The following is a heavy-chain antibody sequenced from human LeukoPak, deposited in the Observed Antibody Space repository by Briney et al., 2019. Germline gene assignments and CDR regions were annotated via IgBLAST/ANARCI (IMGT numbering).Heavy chain of an antibody. CDR1: GFIFSSYG. J-gene: IGHJ6*04. D-gene: IGHD3-9*01. CDR2: ISYDGSNK. CDR3: AKDPSLTGSDYYYYYGMDV. V-gene: IGHV3-30*18. Sequence: GGSLRLSCAASGFIFSSYGMHWVRQAPGKGLEWVAVISYDGSNKYYADPVKGRFTISRDNSKNTLYLQMNSLRAEDTAVYYCAKDPSLTGSDYYYYYGMDVWGKGTTVTVSS.